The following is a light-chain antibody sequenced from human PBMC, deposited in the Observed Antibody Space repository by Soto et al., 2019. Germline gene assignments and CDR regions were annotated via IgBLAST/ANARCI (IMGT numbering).Light chain of an antibody. J-gene: IGKJ4*01. CDR1: QYISNY. Sequence: DIQMTQSPSSLSASVGDRVTITCQASQYISNYLNWYQQKQGKAPKLLIYDASNLETGVPSRFSGSGSGTDFTFTISSLQPEDIATYYCQQYDNLPLTFGGGTKVEIK. CDR3: QQYDNLPLT. CDR2: DAS. V-gene: IGKV1-33*01.